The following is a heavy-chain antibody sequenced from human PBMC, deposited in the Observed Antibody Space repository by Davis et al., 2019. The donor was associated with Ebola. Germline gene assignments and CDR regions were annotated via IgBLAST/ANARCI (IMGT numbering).Heavy chain of an antibody. J-gene: IGHJ4*02. CDR3: ASEPFDTTLFDD. CDR1: GYPFSDFG. CDR2: IIPIPGIA. V-gene: IGHV1-69*04. Sequence: SVKVSCKASGYPFSDFGISWVRQAPGQGLEWMGRIIPIPGIATYAQKFQGRVTITADKSTSTVYMDLNSLRSEDTAVYYCASEPFDTTLFDDWGQGTLVTVSS. D-gene: IGHD2/OR15-2a*01.